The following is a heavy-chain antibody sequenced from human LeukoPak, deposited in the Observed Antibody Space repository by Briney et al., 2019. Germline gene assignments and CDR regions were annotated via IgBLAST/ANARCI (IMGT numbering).Heavy chain of an antibody. CDR3: ARRVYFDGSGLDH. J-gene: IGHJ4*02. CDR1: HGSINSYY. D-gene: IGHD3-22*01. CDR2: IYYSGST. V-gene: IGHV4-59*01. Sequence: SETLSLTCTVSHGSINSYYWSWIRQPPGRGLEWIGYIYYSGSTNYNPSLKSRVTISLDTSKNQLSLKLSSVTAADTAVEFCARRVYFDGSGLDHWGQGNLVTVSS.